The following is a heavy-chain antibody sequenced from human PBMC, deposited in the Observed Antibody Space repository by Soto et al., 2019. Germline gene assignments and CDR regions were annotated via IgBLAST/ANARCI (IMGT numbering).Heavy chain of an antibody. D-gene: IGHD3-9*01. CDR1: GGSISRGGYS. CDR3: ARDLRYGRLFYGMDV. V-gene: IGHV4-30-2*01. Sequence: SETLSLTCAVSGGSISRGGYSWSWIRQPPGKGLEWIGYIYHSGSTYYNPSLKSRVTISVDRSKNQFSLKLSSVTAADTAVYYCARDLRYGRLFYGMDVWGQGTTVTVS. CDR2: IYHSGST. J-gene: IGHJ6*02.